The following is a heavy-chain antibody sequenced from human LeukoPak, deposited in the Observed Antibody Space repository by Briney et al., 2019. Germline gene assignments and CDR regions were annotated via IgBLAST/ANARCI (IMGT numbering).Heavy chain of an antibody. CDR3: ARRSVIYGSGSWFGY. CDR1: GYTFTSYA. CDR2: INTNPGNQ. Sequence: GALVKVSCKASGYTFTSYAMNWVRQAPGQGLEWMGWINTNPGNQTYAQGFTGRFVLSLDTSVSTAYLQISSLKAEDTAVYYCARRSVIYGSGSWFGYWGQGTLVTVSS. V-gene: IGHV7-4-1*02. J-gene: IGHJ4*02. D-gene: IGHD3-10*01.